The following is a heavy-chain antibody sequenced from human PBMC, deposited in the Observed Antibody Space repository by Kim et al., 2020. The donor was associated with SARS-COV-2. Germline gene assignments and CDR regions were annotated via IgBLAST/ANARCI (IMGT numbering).Heavy chain of an antibody. CDR3: ATTPGASTVTTKWFSG. CDR2: IYPGDSDT. V-gene: IGHV5-51*01. J-gene: IGHJ4*02. Sequence: GESLKISCKGSGYSFTSYWIGWVRQMPGKGLEWMGIIYPGDSDTRYSPSFQGQVTISADKSISTAYLQWSSLKASDTAMYYCATTPGASTVTTKWFSGWGQGTLVTVSS. CDR1: GYSFTSYW. D-gene: IGHD4-17*01.